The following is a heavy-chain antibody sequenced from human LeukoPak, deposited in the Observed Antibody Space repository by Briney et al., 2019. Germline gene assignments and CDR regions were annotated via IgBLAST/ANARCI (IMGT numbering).Heavy chain of an antibody. CDR3: AREDHSNYNY. D-gene: IGHD4-11*01. Sequence: GGSLRLSCAVSRFTFSSYWMSWVRQAPGKGLEWVANIKQDGGERFYVDSVKGRFPISRDNAKNSLYLQMNSLRVEDTAVYYCAREDHSNYNYWGQGTLVTVSS. CDR2: IKQDGGER. J-gene: IGHJ4*02. V-gene: IGHV3-7*01. CDR1: RFTFSSYW.